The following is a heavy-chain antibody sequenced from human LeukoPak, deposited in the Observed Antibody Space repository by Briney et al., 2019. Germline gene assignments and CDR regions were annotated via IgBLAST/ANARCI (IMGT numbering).Heavy chain of an antibody. CDR2: IRSKAYGGTT. CDR1: GFTFGDYS. D-gene: IGHD2-15*01. J-gene: IGHJ4*02. Sequence: GRSLRLSCTTSGFTFGDYSMNWARQAPGKGLEWVGFIRSKAYGGTTEYAASVQGRFIISRDDSKSIAYLQMSSLKTEDTAVYYCTRRVADAFGYWGQGTLVTVSS. V-gene: IGHV3-49*04. CDR3: TRRVADAFGY.